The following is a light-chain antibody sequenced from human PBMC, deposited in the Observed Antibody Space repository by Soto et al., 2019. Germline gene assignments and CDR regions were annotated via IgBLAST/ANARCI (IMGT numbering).Light chain of an antibody. V-gene: IGKV1-39*01. CDR3: QQSFSTPRT. CDR2: GAS. CDR1: QTISTY. J-gene: IGKJ1*01. Sequence: DIQMTQSPSPLSASVGDRVTITCRASQTISTYLNWYQQKPGKAPKLLIYGASSLQSGVPSRFSGSGSGTDFTLTISSXQPEDLGTYYCQQSFSTPRTFGQGTKVDIK.